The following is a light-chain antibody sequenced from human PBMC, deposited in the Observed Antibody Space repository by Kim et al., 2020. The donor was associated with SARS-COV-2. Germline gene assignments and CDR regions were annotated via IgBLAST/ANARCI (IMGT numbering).Light chain of an antibody. J-gene: IGKJ4*01. CDR2: DSS. CDR1: QSVRSN. CDR3: QQYNNWVT. Sequence: SVSPGERATLSCRASQSVRSNLAWHQQKPGQAPRLLIYDSSTRATGIPARFSGSGSGTEFTLTISSLQSEDFAVYYCQQYNNWVTFGGGTKVDIK. V-gene: IGKV3-15*01.